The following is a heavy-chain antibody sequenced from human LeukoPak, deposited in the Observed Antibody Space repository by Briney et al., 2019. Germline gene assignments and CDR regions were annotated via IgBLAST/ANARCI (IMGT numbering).Heavy chain of an antibody. CDR1: GGSISSYY. Sequence: SETLSLTCTVSGGSISSYYWSWIRQPPGKGLEWIGYIYYSGSTNYNPSLKSRVTISVDTSKNQFSLKLSSVTAADTAVYYYARGYYGPPPGFLWFDPWGQGTLVTVSS. J-gene: IGHJ5*02. D-gene: IGHD3-10*01. V-gene: IGHV4-59*01. CDR2: IYYSGST. CDR3: ARGYYGPPPGFLWFDP.